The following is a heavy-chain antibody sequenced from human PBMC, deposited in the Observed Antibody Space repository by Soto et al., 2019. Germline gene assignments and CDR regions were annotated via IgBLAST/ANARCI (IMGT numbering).Heavy chain of an antibody. Sequence: EVQLVQSGAEVKKPGESLKISCKGSGYSFTSYWIGWVRQMPGKGLEWMGIIYPGDSDARYSPSFQGQVTISADKSISTAYLQWSSLKASDTAMYYCAREGLAVVAGVDAVDIWGQGTMVTVSS. CDR3: AREGLAVVAGVDAVDI. CDR1: GYSFTSYW. J-gene: IGHJ3*02. V-gene: IGHV5-51*01. CDR2: IYPGDSDA. D-gene: IGHD6-19*01.